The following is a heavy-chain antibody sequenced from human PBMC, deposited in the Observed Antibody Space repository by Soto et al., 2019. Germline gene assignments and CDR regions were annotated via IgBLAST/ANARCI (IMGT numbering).Heavy chain of an antibody. Sequence: QVQLQESGPGLVTPSGTLSLTCAVSGDSISSGNWWSWVRQPPGKGLEWIGEIYRGGRTNYNPSLKGRVTISMGESRNQFSLKLNSVTAADTAVYYCARGAAHFDYWGQGTLVTVSS. CDR2: IYRGGRT. CDR1: GDSISSGNW. V-gene: IGHV4-4*02. D-gene: IGHD6-13*01. CDR3: ARGAAHFDY. J-gene: IGHJ4*02.